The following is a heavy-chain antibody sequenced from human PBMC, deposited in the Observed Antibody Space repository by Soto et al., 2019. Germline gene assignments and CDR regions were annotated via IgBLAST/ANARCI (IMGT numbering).Heavy chain of an antibody. CDR1: GYTFTSYA. CDR3: ARGLAPYYFDY. J-gene: IGHJ4*02. V-gene: IGHV1-3*01. Sequence: ASVKVSCKASGYTFTSYAMHLGRQAPGQRLEWMGWINAGNGNTKYSQKFQGRVTITRDTSTSTVYMELSSLRSEDTAVYYCARGLAPYYFDYWGQGTLVTVSS. D-gene: IGHD3-3*02. CDR2: INAGNGNT.